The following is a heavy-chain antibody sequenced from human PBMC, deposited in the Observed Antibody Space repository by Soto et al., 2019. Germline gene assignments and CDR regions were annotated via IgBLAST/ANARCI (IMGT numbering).Heavy chain of an antibody. V-gene: IGHV4-34*01. CDR2: INHSGST. CDR1: GGSFSGYY. D-gene: IGHD1-26*01. Sequence: PSETLSLTCAVYGGSFSGYYWSWIRQPPGKGLEWIGEINHSGSTNYNPSLKSRVTISVDTSKSQFSLKLSSVTAADTAVYYCARVPVGGNYYFDSWGQGTLVTVSS. CDR3: ARVPVGGNYYFDS. J-gene: IGHJ4*02.